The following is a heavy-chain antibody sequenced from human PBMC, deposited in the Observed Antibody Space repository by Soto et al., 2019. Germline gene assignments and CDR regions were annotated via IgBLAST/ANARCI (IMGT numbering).Heavy chain of an antibody. V-gene: IGHV3-30*18. CDR2: ISYDGSNK. D-gene: IGHD3-9*01. CDR3: AKDDILTGYYPSPPFDY. CDR1: GFTFSSYG. J-gene: IGHJ4*02. Sequence: QVQLVESGGGVVQPGRSLRLSCAASGFTFSSYGMHWVRQAPGKGLEWVAVISYDGSNKYYADSVKGRFTISRDNSKNTLYLQMNSLRAEDTAVYYCAKDDILTGYYPSPPFDYWGQGTLVTVSS.